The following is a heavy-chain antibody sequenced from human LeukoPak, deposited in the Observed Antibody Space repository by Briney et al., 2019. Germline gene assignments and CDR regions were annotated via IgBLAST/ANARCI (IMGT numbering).Heavy chain of an antibody. CDR1: GFTFSTYP. D-gene: IGHD5-12*01. J-gene: IGHJ4*02. CDR2: ISGNGDST. CDR3: VKGRTPNIGYSDSDY. V-gene: IGHV3-64D*06. Sequence: PGGSLRLSCSASGFTFSTYPMHWVRQAPGKGLEYVSAISGNGDSTYYADSVKGRFTISRDNSKNTLYPQMGSLRAEDTAVYYCVKGRTPNIGYSDSDYWGQGTLVTVSS.